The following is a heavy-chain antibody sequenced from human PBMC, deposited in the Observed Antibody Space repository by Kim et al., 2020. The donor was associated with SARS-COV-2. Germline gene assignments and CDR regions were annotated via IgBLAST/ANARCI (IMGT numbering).Heavy chain of an antibody. Sequence: SETLSLTCTVSGGSVSSGSYYWSWIRQPPGKGLEWIGYIYYSGSTNYNPSLKSRVTISVDTSKNQFSLKLSSVTAADTAVYYCARVLYYYGSGADGWGQGTLVTVSS. CDR2: IYYSGST. CDR3: ARVLYYYGSGADG. CDR1: GGSVSSGSYY. V-gene: IGHV4-61*01. D-gene: IGHD3-10*01. J-gene: IGHJ4*02.